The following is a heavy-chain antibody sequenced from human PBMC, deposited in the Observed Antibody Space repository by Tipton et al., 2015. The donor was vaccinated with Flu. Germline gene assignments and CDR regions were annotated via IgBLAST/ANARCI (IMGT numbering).Heavy chain of an antibody. CDR3: ARQFCSSVTCYGDDAFDV. Sequence: GLVKPSETLSLTCSVSGGSIRSHYWSWIRQPPGKGLEWIGYISHSGTTSYNPFLKSRLTLSLDTSKNQFSLGLSSVTAADTALYSCARQFCSSVTCYGDDAFDVWGQGTKVIVSS. CDR2: ISHSGTT. D-gene: IGHD2-2*01. V-gene: IGHV4-59*11. J-gene: IGHJ3*01. CDR1: GGSIRSHY.